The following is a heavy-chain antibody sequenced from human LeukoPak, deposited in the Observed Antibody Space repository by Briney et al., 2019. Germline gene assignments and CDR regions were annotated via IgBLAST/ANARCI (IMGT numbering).Heavy chain of an antibody. J-gene: IGHJ3*02. CDR2: IYYSGST. D-gene: IGHD1-14*01. CDR1: GGSISSGDYY. V-gene: IGHV4-30-4*01. Sequence: SETLSLTCTVSGGSISSGDYYWSWIRQPPGKGLEWIGYIYYSGSTYYNPSLKGRVTISLDTSKNQISLRLNSVTAADTAVHYCARGANRDAFAIWGQGTMVTVSS. CDR3: ARGANRDAFAI.